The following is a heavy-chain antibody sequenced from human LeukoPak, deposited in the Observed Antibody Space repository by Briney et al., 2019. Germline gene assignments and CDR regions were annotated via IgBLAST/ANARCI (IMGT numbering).Heavy chain of an antibody. Sequence: SETLSLTCTVSGDSIISNIYWWDWVRLPPGKGLEWIGATFYTGRTVYSPSLKSRVTISVDTSKNQFSLDLSSATAADTAVYYSARRRHNFDFYDVWGQGTRVTVSS. CDR3: ARRRHNFDFYDV. D-gene: IGHD3/OR15-3a*01. J-gene: IGHJ3*01. CDR1: GDSIISNIYW. CDR2: TFYTGRT. V-gene: IGHV4-39*01.